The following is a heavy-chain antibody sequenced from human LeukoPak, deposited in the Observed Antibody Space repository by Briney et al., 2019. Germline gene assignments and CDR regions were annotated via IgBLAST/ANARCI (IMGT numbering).Heavy chain of an antibody. D-gene: IGHD6-13*01. CDR1: GGSFSGYC. J-gene: IGHJ4*02. CDR3: ARGGFRAAAGTALWY. Sequence: SETLSLTCAVYGGSFSGYCWSWIRQPPGKGLEWIGEINHSGSTNYNPSLKSRVTISVDTSKNQFSLKLNSVTVADTAVYYCARGGFRAAAGTALWYWGQGTLVTVTS. V-gene: IGHV4-34*01. CDR2: INHSGST.